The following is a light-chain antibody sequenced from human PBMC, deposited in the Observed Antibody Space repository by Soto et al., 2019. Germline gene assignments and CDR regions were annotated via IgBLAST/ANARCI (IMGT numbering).Light chain of an antibody. Sequence: ALTQPASVSGSPGQSITISCTGTSSDVGGYNYVSWYQQYPGKAPKLMIYGVTNRPSGVSNRFSGSKTGNTASLTISGLQAEDEAYYYCFSHRSGDSHVFGTGTKLTVL. CDR3: FSHRSGDSHV. V-gene: IGLV2-14*01. CDR1: SSDVGGYNY. CDR2: GVT. J-gene: IGLJ1*01.